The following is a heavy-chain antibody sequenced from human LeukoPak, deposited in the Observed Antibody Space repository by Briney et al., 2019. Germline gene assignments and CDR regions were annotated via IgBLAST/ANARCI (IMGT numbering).Heavy chain of an antibody. CDR3: AKEGYYYDSSGYYYFDY. V-gene: IGHV3-23*01. J-gene: IGHJ4*02. D-gene: IGHD3-22*01. CDR1: GFTLSSYA. Sequence: GGSLRLSCAASGFTLSSYAMSWVRQAPGKGLEWVSAISGSGGSTYYADSVKGRFTISRDNSKNTLYLQMNSLRAEDTAVYYCAKEGYYYDSSGYYYFDYWGQGTLVTVSS. CDR2: ISGSGGST.